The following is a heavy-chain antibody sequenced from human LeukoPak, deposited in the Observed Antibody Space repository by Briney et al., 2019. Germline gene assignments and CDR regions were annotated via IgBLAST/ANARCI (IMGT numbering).Heavy chain of an antibody. Sequence: KTSETLSLTCTVSGGSISSYYWSWIRQPPGKGLEWIGYIYYSGSTNYNPSLKSRVTISVDTSKNQFSLKLSSVTAADTAVYYCARAGYCGSTSCYLFGAFDIWGQGTMVTVSS. D-gene: IGHD2-2*01. CDR2: IYYSGST. CDR1: GGSISSYY. CDR3: ARAGYCGSTSCYLFGAFDI. J-gene: IGHJ3*02. V-gene: IGHV4-59*01.